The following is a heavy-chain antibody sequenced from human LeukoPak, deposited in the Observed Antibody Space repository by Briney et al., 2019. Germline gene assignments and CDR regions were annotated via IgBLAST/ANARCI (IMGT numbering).Heavy chain of an antibody. Sequence: GRSLSLSCAASGFISSSYGMHWVRQAPGKGLEWVALIWYNGSNKDYADSVKGRFTISRDNPKNTLYLQMNSLRADDTAVYYCARDEYGGRLRGHDYYGMDVWGQGTTVTVSS. CDR2: IWYNGSNK. D-gene: IGHD3-16*01. CDR3: ARDEYGGRLRGHDYYGMDV. J-gene: IGHJ6*02. V-gene: IGHV3-33*01. CDR1: GFISSSYG.